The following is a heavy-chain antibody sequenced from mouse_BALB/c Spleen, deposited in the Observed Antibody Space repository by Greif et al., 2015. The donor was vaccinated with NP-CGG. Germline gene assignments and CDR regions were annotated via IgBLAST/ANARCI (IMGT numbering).Heavy chain of an antibody. J-gene: IGHJ2*01. V-gene: IGHV1S130*01. CDR3: ARIYYGNYYFDY. CDR1: GYTFTSSW. Sequence: QVQLQQSGSVLVRPGASVKLSCKASGYTFTSSWMHWAKQRPGQGLEWIGEIHPNSGNTNYNEKFKGKATLTVDTSSSTAYVDLSSLTSEDSAVYYCARIYYGNYYFDYWGQGTTLTVSS. CDR2: IHPNSGNT. D-gene: IGHD2-1*01.